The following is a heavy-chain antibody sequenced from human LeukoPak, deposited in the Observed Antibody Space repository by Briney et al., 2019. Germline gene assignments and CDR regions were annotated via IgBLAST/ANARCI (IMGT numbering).Heavy chain of an antibody. Sequence: PSETLSLTRTVSRGSISDSIYYWGWIRQSPGKGLEWIANIFYSGTTYHNPSLMSRVTLSVDTSKNQFSLKLSSVTAADTAVYYCARLSRVAYYTDYWGRGTLVTVSS. V-gene: IGHV4-39*01. CDR1: RGSISDSIYY. CDR2: IFYSGTT. J-gene: IGHJ4*02. CDR3: ARLSRVAYYTDY. D-gene: IGHD3-10*01.